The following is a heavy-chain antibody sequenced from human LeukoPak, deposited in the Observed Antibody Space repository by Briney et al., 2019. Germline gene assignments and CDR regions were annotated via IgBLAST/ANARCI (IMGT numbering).Heavy chain of an antibody. Sequence: PGGSLRLSCAASGFTFSSYSMNWVRQPPGKGLEWVSSISSSSSYIYYADSVKGRFTISRDNAKNSLYLQMNSLRAEDTAVYYCARDYDFWSAFDYWGQGTLVTVSS. CDR2: ISSSSSYI. D-gene: IGHD3-3*01. V-gene: IGHV3-21*01. J-gene: IGHJ4*02. CDR1: GFTFSSYS. CDR3: ARDYDFWSAFDY.